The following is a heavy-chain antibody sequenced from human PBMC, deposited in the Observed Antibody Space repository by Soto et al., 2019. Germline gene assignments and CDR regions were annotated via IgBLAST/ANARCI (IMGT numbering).Heavy chain of an antibody. CDR1: GGSVSSGSYY. D-gene: IGHD4-17*01. CDR3: ASRQGVYGDYGATRWFDP. J-gene: IGHJ5*02. CDR2: IYYSGST. V-gene: IGHV4-61*01. Sequence: SETLSLTCTVSGGSVSSGSYYWSWIRQPPGKGLEWIGYIYYSGSTNYNPSLKSRVTISVDTSKNQFSLKLSSVTAADAAVYYCASRQGVYGDYGATRWFDPWGQGTLVTVSS.